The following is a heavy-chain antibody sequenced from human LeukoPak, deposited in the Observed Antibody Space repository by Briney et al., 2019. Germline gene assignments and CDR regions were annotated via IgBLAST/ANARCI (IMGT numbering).Heavy chain of an antibody. D-gene: IGHD3-3*01. Sequence: SETLSLTCTVSGGSISSYYWSWIRQPPGKGLEWIGYIYYSGSTNYNPSLKGRVTISLDTSKNQFSLKLSSVTAADTVVYYCARGGLWSGYYGWGQGTLVTVSS. V-gene: IGHV4-59*01. CDR1: GGSISSYY. CDR3: ARGGLWSGYYG. CDR2: IYYSGST. J-gene: IGHJ4*02.